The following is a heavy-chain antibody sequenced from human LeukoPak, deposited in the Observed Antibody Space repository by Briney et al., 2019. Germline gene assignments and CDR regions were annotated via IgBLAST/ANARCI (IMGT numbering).Heavy chain of an antibody. CDR2: INRSGST. J-gene: IGHJ4*02. Sequence: SETLSLTCAVYGGSFSGYYWSWIRQPPGKGLEWIGEINRSGSTNYNPSLKSRVTISVDTSKNQFSLKLSSVTAADTAVYYCARGPLYYDILTGYFPPHFDYWGQGTLVTVSS. CDR3: ARGPLYYDILTGYFPPHFDY. D-gene: IGHD3-9*01. CDR1: GGSFSGYY. V-gene: IGHV4-34*01.